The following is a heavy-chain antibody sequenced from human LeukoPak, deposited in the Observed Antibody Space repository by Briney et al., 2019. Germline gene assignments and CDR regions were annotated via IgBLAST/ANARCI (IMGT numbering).Heavy chain of an antibody. V-gene: IGHV1-8*01. D-gene: IGHD2-15*01. CDR1: GYTFTSYD. Sequence: ASVKVSCKASGYTFTSYDIDWVRQATGQGLEGMGWMNPNSGNTGYAQKFQGRVTMTRNTSIRPAYMELSSLRSEDTAVYYCARHRYCSGGSCYLGGKRWSDPWGQGTLVTVSS. J-gene: IGHJ5*02. CDR3: ARHRYCSGGSCYLGGKRWSDP. CDR2: MNPNSGNT.